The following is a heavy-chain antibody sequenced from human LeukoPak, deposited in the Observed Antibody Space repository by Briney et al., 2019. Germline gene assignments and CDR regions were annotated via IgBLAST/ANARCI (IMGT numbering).Heavy chain of an antibody. CDR3: ATDHSGWWVRAVGAPLVVDY. Sequence: GGSLRLSCAASGFTVSSNYMSWVRQAPGKGLEWVSAISGSGGSTYYADSVKGRFTISRDNSKNTLYLQMNSLRAEDTAVYYCATDHSGWWVRAVGAPLVVDYWGQGTLVTVSS. V-gene: IGHV3-23*01. D-gene: IGHD1-26*01. J-gene: IGHJ4*02. CDR2: ISGSGGST. CDR1: GFTVSSNY.